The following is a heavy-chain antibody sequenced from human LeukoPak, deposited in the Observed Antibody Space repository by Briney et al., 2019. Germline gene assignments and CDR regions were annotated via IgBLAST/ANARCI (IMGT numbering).Heavy chain of an antibody. CDR2: TSGSGGST. D-gene: IGHD3-22*01. Sequence: AGSLRFSCAASGFTFCSFAMSWVRQAPGKGQEWVLATSGSGGSTYYADYVKGRITISTDNSKNTLYLQMNSLRAEDTAVYYCAKGFYYDSSGNFDYWGQGTLVTVSS. V-gene: IGHV3-23*01. CDR1: GFTFCSFA. J-gene: IGHJ4*02. CDR3: AKGFYYDSSGNFDY.